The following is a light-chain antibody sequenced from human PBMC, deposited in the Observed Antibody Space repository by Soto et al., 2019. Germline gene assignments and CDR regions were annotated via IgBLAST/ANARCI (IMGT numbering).Light chain of an antibody. CDR3: QQYGSSPPLS. CDR2: DAS. V-gene: IGKV3-20*01. CDR1: QSVSSNY. J-gene: IGKJ5*01. Sequence: EIVLTQSPGTLSLSPGERATLSCRASQSVSSNYLAWYQQRPGQAPRLLIYDASSRATGIPDRFSGSGSGTDFTLTISRREPEDSALYHCQQYGSSPPLSFGQGTRLEIK.